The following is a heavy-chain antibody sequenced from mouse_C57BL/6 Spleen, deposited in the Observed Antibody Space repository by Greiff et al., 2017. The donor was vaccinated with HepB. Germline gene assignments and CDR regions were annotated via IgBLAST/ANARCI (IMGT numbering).Heavy chain of an antibody. CDR3: ASAPRDSRRYFDY. J-gene: IGHJ2*01. CDR1: GYSITSGFY. V-gene: IGHV3-6*01. CDR2: ISYDGSN. D-gene: IGHD3-3*01. Sequence: EVKLQESGPGLVKPSQSLSLTCSVTGYSITSGFYWNWIRQFPGNKLEWMGYISYDGSNNYNPSLKNRISITRDTSKNQFFLKLNSVTTEDTATFYCASAPRDSRRYFDYWGQGTARTVSS.